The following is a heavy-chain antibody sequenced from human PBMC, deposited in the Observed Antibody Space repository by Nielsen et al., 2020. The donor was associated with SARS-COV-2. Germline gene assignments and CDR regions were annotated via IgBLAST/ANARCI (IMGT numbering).Heavy chain of an antibody. V-gene: IGHV3-7*01. D-gene: IGHD5-12*01. J-gene: IGHJ4*02. CDR2: IKHDGSKQ. CDR1: GFTFSSHW. Sequence: GESLKISCAASGFTFSSHWMSWVRQAPGKGLEWPANIKHDGSKQYYVDSVKGRFTMSRDNAKNLLYLQMNSLRDDDTAVYYCARDSYIVPTNYYFDYWGQGALVTVSS. CDR3: ARDSYIVPTNYYFDY.